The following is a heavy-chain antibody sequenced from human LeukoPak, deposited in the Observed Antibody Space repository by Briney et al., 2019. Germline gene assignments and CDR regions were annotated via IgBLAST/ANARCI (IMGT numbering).Heavy chain of an antibody. D-gene: IGHD1-1*01. CDR2: IWYDGSNK. Sequence: PGGSLRLSCAASGFTFSSYGMHWVRQAPGKGLEWVAVIWYDGSNKYYADSVKGRFTISRDNSKNTLYLQMNSLRAEDTAVYYCARADAATGTLVDYWGQGTLVTVSS. V-gene: IGHV3-33*01. CDR3: ARADAATGTLVDY. CDR1: GFTFSSYG. J-gene: IGHJ4*02.